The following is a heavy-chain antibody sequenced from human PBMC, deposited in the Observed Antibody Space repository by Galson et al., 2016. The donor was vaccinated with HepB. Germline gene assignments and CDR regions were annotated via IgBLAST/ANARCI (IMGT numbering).Heavy chain of an antibody. Sequence: PALVKPTQTLTLTCTFSGFSLSTNGVGVGWIRQPPGKALEWLAIIYWDDERRYSPSLESRLTITKDTSNHQVVLIMTNMDPVDTATYYCARTDFDSWGQGTLVTVSS. J-gene: IGHJ4*02. CDR1: GFSLSTNGVG. V-gene: IGHV2-5*02. D-gene: IGHD1-1*01. CDR3: ARTDFDS. CDR2: IYWDDER.